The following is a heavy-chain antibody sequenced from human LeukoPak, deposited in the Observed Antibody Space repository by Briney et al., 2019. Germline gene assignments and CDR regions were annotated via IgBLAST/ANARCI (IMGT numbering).Heavy chain of an antibody. J-gene: IGHJ4*02. CDR1: GFSVSTKY. D-gene: IGHD5-12*01. V-gene: IGHV3-53*01. Sequence: GSLRLSCAVSGFSVSTKYMNWVRQAPGKGLEWVSVLYTSGTTYYADSVKGRFTISRDNAKNSLYLQMNSLRAEDTAVYYCARRDVDVGYWGQGTLVTVSS. CDR2: LYTSGTT. CDR3: ARRDVDVGY.